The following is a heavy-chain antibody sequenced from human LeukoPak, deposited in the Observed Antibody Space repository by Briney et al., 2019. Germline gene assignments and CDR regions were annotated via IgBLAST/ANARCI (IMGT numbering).Heavy chain of an antibody. Sequence: GGSLRLSCAASGFTLRYYWMSWVRQAPGKGLEWVANIKQDGSEKYYVDSVKGRFTISRDNAGNSLSLQMNSLRVEDTAVYYCARIYCSSANCDRWNAFDMWGQGTMVTGSS. J-gene: IGHJ3*02. CDR3: ARIYCSSANCDRWNAFDM. CDR2: IKQDGSEK. D-gene: IGHD2-2*02. CDR1: GFTLRYYW. V-gene: IGHV3-7*01.